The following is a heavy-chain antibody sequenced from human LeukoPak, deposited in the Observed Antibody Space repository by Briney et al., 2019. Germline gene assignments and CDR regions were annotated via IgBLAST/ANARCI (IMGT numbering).Heavy chain of an antibody. CDR2: ISGGGGST. CDR3: AKTPTKDIVATRLFDY. Sequence: GSLRLSCAASGFTFSSYAMNWVRQAPGKGLEWVSCISGGGGSTYFADSVRGRFTISRGNSKNTLYVQMSSLRAEDTAVYYCAKTPTKDIVATRLFDYWGRGTLVTVSS. D-gene: IGHD5-12*01. CDR1: GFTFSSYA. V-gene: IGHV3-23*01. J-gene: IGHJ4*02.